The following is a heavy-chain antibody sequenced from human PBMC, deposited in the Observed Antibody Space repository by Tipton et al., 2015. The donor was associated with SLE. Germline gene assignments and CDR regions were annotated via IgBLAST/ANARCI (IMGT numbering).Heavy chain of an antibody. Sequence: TLSLTCAVSGYSISSGYYWGWIRQPPGKGLEWIGSIYHSGSTYYNPSLKSRVTISVDTSKNQFSLKLSSVTAADTAVYYCARHDHYDFWSGYPPFDPWGQGTLVTVSP. J-gene: IGHJ5*02. V-gene: IGHV4-38-2*01. CDR3: ARHDHYDFWSGYPPFDP. CDR1: GYSISSGYY. CDR2: IYHSGST. D-gene: IGHD3-3*01.